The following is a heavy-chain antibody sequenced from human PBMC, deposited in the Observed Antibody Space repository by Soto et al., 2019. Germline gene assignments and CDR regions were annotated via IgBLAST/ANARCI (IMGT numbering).Heavy chain of an antibody. CDR2: ISGSGGST. CDR1: GFTFSSYA. J-gene: IGHJ6*02. CDR3: AKDRAVLRYFDWYQGHYYYGMDV. Sequence: LRLSCAASGFTFSSYAMSWVRQAPGKGLEWVSAISGSGGSTYYADSVKGRFTISRDNSKNTLYLQMNSLRAEDTAVYYCAKDRAVLRYFDWYQGHYYYGMDVWGQGTTVTVSS. D-gene: IGHD3-9*01. V-gene: IGHV3-23*01.